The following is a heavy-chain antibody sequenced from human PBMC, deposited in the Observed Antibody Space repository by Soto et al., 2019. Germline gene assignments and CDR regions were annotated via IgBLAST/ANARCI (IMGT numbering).Heavy chain of an antibody. Sequence: GASVKVSCKTSGYSFTYSDINWIRQAPGQGLEWMGWLNPKNGATGSGVKYKGRLTMTSDAASTTVFMELRGLRSEDTAVYYCARVKGYGSGSEGFDTWGQGTMVTVSS. CDR1: GYSFTYSD. CDR3: ARVKGYGSGSEGFDT. D-gene: IGHD3-10*01. V-gene: IGHV1-8*02. J-gene: IGHJ4*02. CDR2: LNPKNGAT.